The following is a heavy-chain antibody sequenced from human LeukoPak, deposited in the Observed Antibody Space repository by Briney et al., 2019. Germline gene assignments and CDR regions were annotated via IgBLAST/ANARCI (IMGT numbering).Heavy chain of an antibody. Sequence: ASVKVSCKASGYTFTSYGISWVRQAPGQGLEWMGWMNPNSGNTGYAQKFQGRVTMTRNTSISTAYMELSSLRSEDTAVYYCARDRAAEDAFDIWGQGTMVTVSS. D-gene: IGHD1-14*01. CDR2: MNPNSGNT. CDR1: GYTFTSYG. V-gene: IGHV1-8*02. CDR3: ARDRAAEDAFDI. J-gene: IGHJ3*02.